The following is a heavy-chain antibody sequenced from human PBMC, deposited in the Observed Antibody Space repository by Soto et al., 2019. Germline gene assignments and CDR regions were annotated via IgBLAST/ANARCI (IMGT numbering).Heavy chain of an antibody. CDR2: ISAYNGNT. D-gene: IGHD6-19*01. CDR1: GYTFTSYG. J-gene: IGHJ4*02. V-gene: IGHV1-18*01. CDR3: ARDSFSDSSGWYDY. Sequence: ASMEVSCKASGYTFTSYGISWVRQAPGQGLEWMGWISAYNGNTNYAQKLQGRVTMTTDTSTSTAYMELRSLRSDDTAVYYCARDSFSDSSGWYDYWGQGTLVTVSS.